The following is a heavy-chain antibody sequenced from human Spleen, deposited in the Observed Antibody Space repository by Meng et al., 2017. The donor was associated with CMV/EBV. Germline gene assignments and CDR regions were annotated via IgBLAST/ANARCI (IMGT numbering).Heavy chain of an antibody. V-gene: IGHV3-21*01. CDR1: GFTFRKYT. D-gene: IGHD6-19*01. CDR2: VSSSGSSM. J-gene: IGHJ4*02. Sequence: GGSLRLSCAASGFTFRKYTMNWIRWAQGKGLEWVSSVSSSGSSMEYADSVRGRFTISRDNARNSVYLVMYSLRVEDTAVYYCARDALSSGGDYWGQGALVTVSS. CDR3: ARDALSSGGDY.